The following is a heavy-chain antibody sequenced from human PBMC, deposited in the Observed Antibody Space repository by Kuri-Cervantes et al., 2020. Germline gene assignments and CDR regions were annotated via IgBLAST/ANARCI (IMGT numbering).Heavy chain of an antibody. CDR3: ASGLLVWTLPSPRMHRSTYYYNY. Sequence: GESLKISCAASGFTFSSYWMSWVRQAPGKGLEWVANIKQDGSEKYYMDSVKGRFTISRDNAENSLYLQMSSLRAEDTAVYYCASGLLVWTLPSPRMHRSTYYYNYWGHGTLVTVSS. V-gene: IGHV3-7*02. CDR1: GFTFSSYW. CDR2: IKQDGSEK. D-gene: IGHD3-22*01. J-gene: IGHJ4*01.